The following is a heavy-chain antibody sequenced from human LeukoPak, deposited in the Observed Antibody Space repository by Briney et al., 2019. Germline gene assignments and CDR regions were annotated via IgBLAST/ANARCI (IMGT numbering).Heavy chain of an antibody. CDR2: IYTSGST. J-gene: IGHJ5*02. CDR1: GGSISSYY. V-gene: IGHV4-4*07. Sequence: ASETLSLTCTVSGGSISSYYWSWIRQPAGKGLVWIGRIYTSGSTNYNPSLKSRVTMSVDTSKNQFSLKLSSVTAADTAVYYCARVMVNWFDPWGQGTLVTVSS. CDR3: ARVMVNWFDP. D-gene: IGHD3-10*01.